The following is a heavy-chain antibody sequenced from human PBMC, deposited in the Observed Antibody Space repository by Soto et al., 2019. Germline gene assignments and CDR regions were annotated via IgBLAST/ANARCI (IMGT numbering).Heavy chain of an antibody. Sequence: SETLSLTCAVYGGSFSGYYWSWIRQPPGKGLEWIGEINHSGSTNYNPSLRSRVTISVDTSKNQFSLKLSSVTAADTAVYYCARGPSSGPDYWGQGTLVTVSS. D-gene: IGHD3-22*01. CDR2: INHSGST. CDR3: ARGPSSGPDY. CDR1: GGSFSGYY. J-gene: IGHJ4*02. V-gene: IGHV4-34*01.